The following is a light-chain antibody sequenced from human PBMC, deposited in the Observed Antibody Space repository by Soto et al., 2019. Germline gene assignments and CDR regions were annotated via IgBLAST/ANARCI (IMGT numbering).Light chain of an antibody. V-gene: IGKV3-11*01. CDR1: QSISSY. J-gene: IGKJ1*01. CDR3: QQRSNWPRT. Sequence: EIVLTQSPVTLSLSPGERATLSCRASQSISSYLAWYQQKPGQAPRLLIYDAFDRATGIPARFSGSGSGTDFTLTISSLEPEDFAVYYCQQRSNWPRTFGQGTKVEI. CDR2: DAF.